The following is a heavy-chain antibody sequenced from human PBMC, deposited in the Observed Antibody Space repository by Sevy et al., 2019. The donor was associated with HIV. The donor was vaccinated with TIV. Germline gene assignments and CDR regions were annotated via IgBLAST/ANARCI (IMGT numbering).Heavy chain of an antibody. CDR2: IYYTGPT. V-gene: IGHV4-31*03. CDR3: AGKLGGYSFGGHTEGSFDY. D-gene: IGHD5-18*01. Sequence: SETLSLTCSVSGGSISSGGYYWSWIRQHPGKGLEWLGDIYYTGPTYYNPSLKSRVTISIDTSKNQFSLKLDSVTAADTAAYYCAGKLGGYSFGGHTEGSFDYWGQGTLVTVSS. J-gene: IGHJ4*02. CDR1: GGSISSGGYY.